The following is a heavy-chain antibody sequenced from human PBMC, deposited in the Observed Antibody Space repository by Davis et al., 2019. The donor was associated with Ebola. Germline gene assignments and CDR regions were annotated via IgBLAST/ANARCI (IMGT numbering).Heavy chain of an antibody. V-gene: IGHV1-69*13. J-gene: IGHJ6*04. CDR1: GDTVSRYA. CDR3: ARDRRVFRPNYYYGMDV. D-gene: IGHD6-6*01. Sequence: AASVKVSCKASGDTVSRYAMSWVRQAPGQGLEWMGEILPISGTANYAQKFEGRVTISADESTTTVFMELSSLTSEDTAVYYCARDRRVFRPNYYYGMDVWGKGTSVTVSS. CDR2: ILPISGTA.